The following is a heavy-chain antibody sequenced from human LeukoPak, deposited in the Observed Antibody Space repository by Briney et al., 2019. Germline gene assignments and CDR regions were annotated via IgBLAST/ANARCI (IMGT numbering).Heavy chain of an antibody. D-gene: IGHD6-6*01. Sequence: PGGSLRLSCVASGFTFSSYSLNWVRQAPGKGLEWVANINQDGSEKYYVDSVKGRFTISRDNAKKSLYLQMNSLRAEDTAVYYCASIAARPSHYWGQGILVTVSP. J-gene: IGHJ4*02. CDR1: GFTFSSYS. CDR2: INQDGSEK. V-gene: IGHV3-7*01. CDR3: ASIAARPSHY.